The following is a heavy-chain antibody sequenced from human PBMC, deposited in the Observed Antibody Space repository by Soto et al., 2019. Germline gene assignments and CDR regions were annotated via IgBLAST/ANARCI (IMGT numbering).Heavy chain of an antibody. CDR2: ISTYNGNT. Sequence: QVQLVQSGAEVKKPGASVKVSCKASGYTFTTDDISWVRQAPGQGLEWMGRISTYNGNTNYPQSLQGRLTMTTDTSTTTAYMELRNLRSDDTAVYYCVRDPYHVLMVNAPNLYGMDVWGQGTTVTVSS. J-gene: IGHJ6*02. CDR1: GYTFTTDD. D-gene: IGHD2-8*01. CDR3: VRDPYHVLMVNAPNLYGMDV. V-gene: IGHV1-18*01.